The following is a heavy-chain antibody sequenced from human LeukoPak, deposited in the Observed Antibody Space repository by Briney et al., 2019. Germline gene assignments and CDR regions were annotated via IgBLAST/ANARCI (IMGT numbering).Heavy chain of an antibody. CDR3: ARDKVGDVAARYYYYGMDV. J-gene: IGHJ6*02. V-gene: IGHV3-30*03. CDR1: GFTFSSYG. D-gene: IGHD6-6*01. Sequence: GRSLRLSCAASGFTFSSYGMHWVRQAPGKGLEWVAVISYDGSNKYYADSVKGRFTISRDNSKNTLYLQMNSLRAEDTAVYYCARDKVGDVAARYYYYGMDVWGQGTTVTVSS. CDR2: ISYDGSNK.